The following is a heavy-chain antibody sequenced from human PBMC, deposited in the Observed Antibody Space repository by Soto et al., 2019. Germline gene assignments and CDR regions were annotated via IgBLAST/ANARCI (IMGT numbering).Heavy chain of an antibody. CDR2: TYYSGST. CDR3: ARHLTYCISTSCLNWFDP. D-gene: IGHD2-2*01. Sequence: SETLSLTCTVSGGSISSGGYYWSWIRQHPGKGLEWIGYTYYSGSTYYNPSLESRVTISVDTSKNQFSLKLSSVTAADTAVYYCARHLTYCISTSCLNWFDPWGQGTLVTVSS. J-gene: IGHJ5*02. V-gene: IGHV4-31*03. CDR1: GGSISSGGYY.